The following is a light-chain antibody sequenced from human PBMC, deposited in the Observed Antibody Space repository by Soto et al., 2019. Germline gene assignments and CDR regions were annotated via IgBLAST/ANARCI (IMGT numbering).Light chain of an antibody. CDR3: QQYFSSPPYT. Sequence: DIVLTQSPDSLTVSVGERATINCKSSQNPLFSSNNKNYLAWYQQKPGQPPKLLIYWASTRESGVPDRFSGSGSGTYFTLTITSLQAEDVAVYYCQQYFSSPPYTFGQGTKLEIK. V-gene: IGKV4-1*01. CDR2: WAS. CDR1: QNPLFSSNNKNY. J-gene: IGKJ2*01.